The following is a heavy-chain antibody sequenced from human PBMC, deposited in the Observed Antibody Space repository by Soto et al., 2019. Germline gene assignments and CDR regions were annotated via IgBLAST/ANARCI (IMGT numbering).Heavy chain of an antibody. Sequence: SVKVSCKASGGTFSSYAISWVRQAPGQGLEWMGGIIPIFGTANYAQKFQGRVTITADESTSTAYMELSSLRSEDTAVYYCARVFLESMTARSVYYYYGMDVWGQGTTVTVSS. J-gene: IGHJ6*02. D-gene: IGHD2-21*02. CDR1: GGTFSSYA. CDR2: IIPIFGTA. CDR3: ARVFLESMTARSVYYYYGMDV. V-gene: IGHV1-69*13.